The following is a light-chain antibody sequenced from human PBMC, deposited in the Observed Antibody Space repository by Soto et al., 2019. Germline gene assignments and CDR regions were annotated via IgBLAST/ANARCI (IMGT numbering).Light chain of an antibody. V-gene: IGLV2-14*01. CDR2: DVS. CDR3: SSYTTSSPHVV. CDR1: SSDVGGYNY. Sequence: QSVLTQPASVSGSPGQSITISCTGTSSDVGGYNYVSWYQQHPGKAPKLIIYDVSNRPSGVSNRFSGSKSGNTASLTISGLQAEDEADYYCSSYTTSSPHVVFGGGTKVTVL. J-gene: IGLJ2*01.